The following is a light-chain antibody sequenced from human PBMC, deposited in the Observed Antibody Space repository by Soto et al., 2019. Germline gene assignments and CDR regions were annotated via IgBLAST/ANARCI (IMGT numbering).Light chain of an antibody. J-gene: IGKJ2*01. CDR3: QNYNSYPYT. CDR1: QSISSW. Sequence: DIQMTQSPSTLSASVGDRVTITCRASQSISSWLAWFQQKPGKAPKLLIYKASSLESGVPSRFSGSRSGTEFTLTISSLQPDDFATYYCQNYNSYPYTFGQGTKLEIK. CDR2: KAS. V-gene: IGKV1-5*03.